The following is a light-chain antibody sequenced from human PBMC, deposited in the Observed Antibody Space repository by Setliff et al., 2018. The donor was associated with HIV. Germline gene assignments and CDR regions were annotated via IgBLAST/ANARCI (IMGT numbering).Light chain of an antibody. V-gene: IGLV2-14*01. CDR3: NTYISSTPNYV. Sequence: QSVLTQPASVSGPPVQSIAISCTGTSSDIGSYNYVSWYQHHPGKAPRLIIYDVTNRPSGVSDRLSGSKSGNTASLTISGLQAEDEADYYCNTYISSTPNYVFGTGTRSPS. CDR1: SSDIGSYNY. CDR2: DVT. J-gene: IGLJ1*01.